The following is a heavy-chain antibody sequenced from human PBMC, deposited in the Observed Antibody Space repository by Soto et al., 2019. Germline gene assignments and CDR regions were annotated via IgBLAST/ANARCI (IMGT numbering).Heavy chain of an antibody. CDR1: GFTFSSYG. V-gene: IGHV3-30*18. CDR3: AKGLSSGWPFDY. Sequence: QVQLVASGGGVVQPGRSLRVSCAASGFTFSSYGMHWVRQAPGNGLEWVAVISYDGSNKYYADSVKGRFTISRDNSKNTLYLQMNSLRAEDTAVYYCAKGLSSGWPFDYWGQGTLVTVSS. CDR2: ISYDGSNK. D-gene: IGHD6-19*01. J-gene: IGHJ4*02.